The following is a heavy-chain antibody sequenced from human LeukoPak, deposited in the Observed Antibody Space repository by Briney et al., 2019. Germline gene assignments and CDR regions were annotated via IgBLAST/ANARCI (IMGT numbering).Heavy chain of an antibody. J-gene: IGHJ4*02. CDR1: GFTFSSLA. Sequence: PGGSLRLSCVASGFTFSSLAISWVRQAPGKGVESVSGISSSGGSTYYADSVKGRFTISRDNSKDTLNLQMNSLRAEDTAVYYCAKLGDYGDYYFDYWGQGTLVTVSS. CDR2: ISSSGGST. D-gene: IGHD4-17*01. CDR3: AKLGDYGDYYFDY. V-gene: IGHV3-23*01.